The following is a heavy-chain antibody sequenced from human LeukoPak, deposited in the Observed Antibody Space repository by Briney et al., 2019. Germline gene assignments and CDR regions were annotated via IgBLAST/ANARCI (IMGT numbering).Heavy chain of an antibody. J-gene: IGHJ4*02. CDR3: ARGIDFWSGYPFDFDY. V-gene: IGHV3-30*03. CDR1: GFTFSSYW. CDR2: ISYDGSNK. D-gene: IGHD3-3*01. Sequence: GGSLRLSCAASGFTFSSYWMNWARQAPGKGLEWVAVISYDGSNKYYADSVRGRFTISRDNSKNTLYLQMNSLRAEDTAVYYCARGIDFWSGYPFDFDYWGQGTLVTVSS.